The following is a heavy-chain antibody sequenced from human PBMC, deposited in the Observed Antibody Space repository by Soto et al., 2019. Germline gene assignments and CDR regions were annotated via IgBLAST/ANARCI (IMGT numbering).Heavy chain of an antibody. J-gene: IGHJ5*02. CDR3: ARHLLFVSAPPDRVVPAAINWFDP. Sequence: SETLSLTCTVSGGSISSRSYYCAWIRQPPGKGLEWLGSIYYSGSTYYNPSLKSRVTISVDTSKNQFSLKLSSVTAADTAVYYCARHLLFVSAPPDRVVPAAINWFDPWGQGTLVTVS. V-gene: IGHV4-39*01. CDR2: IYYSGST. CDR1: GGSISSRSYY. D-gene: IGHD2-2*02.